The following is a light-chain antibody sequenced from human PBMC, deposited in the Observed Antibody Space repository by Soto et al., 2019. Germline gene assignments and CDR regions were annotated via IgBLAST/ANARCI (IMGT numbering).Light chain of an antibody. V-gene: IGLV2-18*02. J-gene: IGLJ2*01. CDR2: EVS. Sequence: QSALTQPASVSGAPGQSVTISCTGTSSDVGSYNRVSWYQQPPGTAPKLMIHEVSNRPSGVPDRISGSKSGNTASLTISGLQAEDEADYYFSSYTSSSTLVFGGGTKLTVL. CDR1: SSDVGSYNR. CDR3: SSYTSSSTLV.